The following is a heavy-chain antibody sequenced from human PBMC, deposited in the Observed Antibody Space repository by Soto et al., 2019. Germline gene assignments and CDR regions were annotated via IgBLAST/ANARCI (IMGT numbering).Heavy chain of an antibody. V-gene: IGHV4-31*03. J-gene: IGHJ4*02. CDR1: GGSISSGGYY. Sequence: ASETLSLTCTVSGGSISSGGYYRSWIRQHPGKGLEWIGYIYYSGSTYYNPSLKSRVTISVDTSKNQFSLKLSSVTAADTAVHYCARVVSTTVYFDYWGQGTLVTVSS. CDR2: IYYSGST. CDR3: ARVVSTTVYFDY. D-gene: IGHD4-17*01.